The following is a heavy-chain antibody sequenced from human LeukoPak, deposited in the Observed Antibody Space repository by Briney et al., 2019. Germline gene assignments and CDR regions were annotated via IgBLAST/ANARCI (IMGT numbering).Heavy chain of an antibody. V-gene: IGHV1-2*02. D-gene: IGHD3-10*01. Sequence: ASVKVSCKASGYTFTGYYIHWVRQAPGQGLEWMGWINPNSGGTNYAQSFQGRVTMSRDTSISTAYMELSRLRSDDTAVYYCARAVGYGSGTYRQYYFDYWGQGTLVTVSP. J-gene: IGHJ4*02. CDR2: INPNSGGT. CDR1: GYTFTGYY. CDR3: ARAVGYGSGTYRQYYFDY.